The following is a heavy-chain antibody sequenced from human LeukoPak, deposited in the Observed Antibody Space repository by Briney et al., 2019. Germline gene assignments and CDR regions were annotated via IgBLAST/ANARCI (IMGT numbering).Heavy chain of an antibody. CDR1: GYTFTSYY. CDR3: ARAPPYSSSWYGLGYMDV. Sequence: ASVKVSCKASGYTFTSYYMHWVRQAPGQGLEWMGIINPSGGSTSYAQKFQGRVTMTRDMSTSTVYMELSSLRSEDTAVYYCARAPPYSSSWYGLGYMDVWGKGTTVTVSS. CDR2: INPSGGST. D-gene: IGHD6-13*01. J-gene: IGHJ6*03. V-gene: IGHV1-46*01.